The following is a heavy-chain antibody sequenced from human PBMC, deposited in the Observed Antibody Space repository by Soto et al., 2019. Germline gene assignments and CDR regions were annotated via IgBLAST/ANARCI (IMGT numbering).Heavy chain of an antibody. CDR3: ATLSVFSRDGMDV. CDR2: SYYSGST. V-gene: IGHV4-59*08. CDR1: GGSISNYF. J-gene: IGHJ6*02. Sequence: QVQLQESGPGLVKPSETLSLTCTVSGGSISNYFWSWIRQPPGKGLEWIGYSYYSGSTNYNPSLRSRVTRLVGTSKSQFSLRLTSVTAADTAVYYCATLSVFSRDGMDVWGHGTTVTVSS. D-gene: IGHD3-10*02.